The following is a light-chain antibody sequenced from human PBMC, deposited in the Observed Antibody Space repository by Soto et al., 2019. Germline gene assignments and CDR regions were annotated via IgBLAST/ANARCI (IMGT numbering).Light chain of an antibody. CDR3: MQRTLRPWT. V-gene: IGKV2-30*02. CDR2: KVS. J-gene: IGKJ1*01. CDR1: QSLVHSDGNTY. Sequence: DVVMTQSPLSLPVTLGQPASISCTSSQSLVHSDGNTYLNWFHQRTGQSPRHLIYKVSNRDSGVPDRFSGSGSGTDFTLKISRVEAEDVGVYYCMQRTLRPWTFGQGTKAEIK.